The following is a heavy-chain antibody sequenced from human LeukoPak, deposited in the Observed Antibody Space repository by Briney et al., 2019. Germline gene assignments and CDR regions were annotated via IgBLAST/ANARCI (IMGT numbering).Heavy chain of an antibody. D-gene: IGHD1-26*01. Sequence: SETLSLTCAVYGGSFSGYYWSWIRQPPGKGLEWIVEINHSGSTNYNPSLKSRVTISVGTSKNQFSLTLSSVTAADTAVYYCERRSDRIVGATTFAYWGQGTLVTVSS. CDR3: ERRSDRIVGATTFAY. CDR2: INHSGST. V-gene: IGHV4-34*01. CDR1: GGSFSGYY. J-gene: IGHJ4*02.